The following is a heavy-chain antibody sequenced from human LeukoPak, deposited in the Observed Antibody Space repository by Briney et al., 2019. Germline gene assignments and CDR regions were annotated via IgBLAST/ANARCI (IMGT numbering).Heavy chain of an antibody. J-gene: IGHJ4*02. CDR1: GFTFSSYW. D-gene: IGHD1-14*01. CDR3: ARDHDAVGTTIDH. Sequence: GGSLRLSCAASGFTFSSYWMHWVRQAPGEGLAWVSRIKSDGSVTWYADSVKGRFTISRGNAKNMLYLQMNSLRDEDTAVYFCARDHDAVGTTIDHWGQGTLVTVSS. CDR2: IKSDGSVT. V-gene: IGHV3-74*01.